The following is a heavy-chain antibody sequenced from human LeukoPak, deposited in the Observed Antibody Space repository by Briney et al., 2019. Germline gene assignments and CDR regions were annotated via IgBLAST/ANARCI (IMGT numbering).Heavy chain of an antibody. Sequence: GGSLRLSCAASGFTFSSYGMHWVRQAPGKGLEWVAFTRYDGSNKYYADSVKGRFTISRDNSKNMLYLQMNSLRAEDTAVYYCAKDPQRWESYFDYWGQGTLVTVSS. V-gene: IGHV3-30*02. D-gene: IGHD1-26*01. J-gene: IGHJ4*02. CDR3: AKDPQRWESYFDY. CDR1: GFTFSSYG. CDR2: TRYDGSNK.